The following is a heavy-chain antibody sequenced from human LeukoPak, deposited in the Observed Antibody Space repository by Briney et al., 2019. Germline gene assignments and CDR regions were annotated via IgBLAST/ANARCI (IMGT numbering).Heavy chain of an antibody. V-gene: IGHV1-2*02. J-gene: IGHJ4*02. D-gene: IGHD1-1*01. CDR3: ARGVYNNYFDY. Sequence: ASVKVSCKASGYTFTGNYMHWVRQAPGQGLEWMGWINPNSGSTNSAQKFQGRVTMTRDTSNSTAYMELSRLRSDDTAVYYCARGVYNNYFDYWGQGTLVTVSS. CDR1: GYTFTGNY. CDR2: INPNSGST.